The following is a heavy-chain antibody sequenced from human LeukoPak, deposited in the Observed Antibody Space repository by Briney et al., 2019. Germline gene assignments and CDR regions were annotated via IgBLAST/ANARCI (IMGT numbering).Heavy chain of an antibody. V-gene: IGHV3-53*01. Sequence: GGSLRLSCAASGLTVSSNYMSWVRRAPGKGLEWVSVIYSGGSTYYADSVKGRFTISRDNSKNTLYLQMNSLRAEDTAVYYCARGAPEGYCSSTSCPSDYWGQGTLDTVSS. CDR1: GLTVSSNY. D-gene: IGHD2-2*01. CDR3: ARGAPEGYCSSTSCPSDY. CDR2: IYSGGST. J-gene: IGHJ4*02.